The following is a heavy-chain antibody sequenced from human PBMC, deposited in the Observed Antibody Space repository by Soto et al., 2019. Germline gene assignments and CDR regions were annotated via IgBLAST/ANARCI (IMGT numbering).Heavy chain of an antibody. Sequence: SETLSLTCAVSGGSISSGGYSWTWIRQPPGKGLEWIGYIYHNGITYYNPSLKSRVTISVDSSKNQFSLKLSSVTAADTAVYYCARGRYSGYDRFEYWGQGTLVTVSS. CDR2: IYHNGIT. D-gene: IGHD5-12*01. J-gene: IGHJ4*02. CDR3: ARGRYSGYDRFEY. V-gene: IGHV4-30-2*01. CDR1: GGSISSGGYS.